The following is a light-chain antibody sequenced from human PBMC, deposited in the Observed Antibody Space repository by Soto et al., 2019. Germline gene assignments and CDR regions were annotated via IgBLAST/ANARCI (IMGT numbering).Light chain of an antibody. J-gene: IGKJ1*01. V-gene: IGKV3-20*01. Sequence: EIVLTQSPGTLPLSPGERATLSCRASQSVSSSYLAWYQQKPGQAPRLLIYGASSRATGIPDRFSGSGSGTDFTLTISRLEPEDFAVYFCQQYGRSPWTFGQGTKVDTK. CDR1: QSVSSSY. CDR3: QQYGRSPWT. CDR2: GAS.